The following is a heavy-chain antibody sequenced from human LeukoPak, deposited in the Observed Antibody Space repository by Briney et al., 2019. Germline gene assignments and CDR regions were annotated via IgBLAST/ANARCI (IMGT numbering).Heavy chain of an antibody. CDR2: ISYDGSNK. J-gene: IGHJ4*02. Sequence: GGSLRLSCAASGFTFSSYAVHWVRQAPGKGLEWVAVISYDGSNKYYAASVKGRFTISRDNSKNTLYLQMNSLRAEDTAVYYCAKEVSGWYSVLTFDYWGQGTLVTVSS. CDR3: AKEVSGWYSVLTFDY. D-gene: IGHD6-19*01. CDR1: GFTFSSYA. V-gene: IGHV3-30-3*01.